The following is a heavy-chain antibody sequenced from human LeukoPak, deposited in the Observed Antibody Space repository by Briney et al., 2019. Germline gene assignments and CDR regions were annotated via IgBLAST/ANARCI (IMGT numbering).Heavy chain of an antibody. V-gene: IGHV4-39*07. CDR1: GGSISSSSYY. CDR3: ARVISWFDP. J-gene: IGHJ5*02. Sequence: PSETLSLTCTVSGGSISSSSYYWGWIRQPPGKGLEWIGSIYYSGSTYYNPSLKSRVTISVDTSKNQFSLKLSSVTAADTAVYYCARVISWFDPWGQRTLVTVSS. CDR2: IYYSGST. D-gene: IGHD3-10*01.